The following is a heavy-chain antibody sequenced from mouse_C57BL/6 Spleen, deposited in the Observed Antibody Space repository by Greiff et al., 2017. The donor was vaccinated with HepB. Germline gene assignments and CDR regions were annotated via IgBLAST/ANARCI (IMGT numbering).Heavy chain of an antibody. D-gene: IGHD1-1*01. J-gene: IGHJ3*01. CDR1: GYTFTSYW. CDR2: IDPSDSYT. Sequence: VQLKQPGAELVRPGTSVKLSCKASGYTFTSYWMHWVKQRPGQGLEWIGVIDPSDSYTNYNQKFKGKATLTVDTSSSTAYMQLSSLTSEDSAVYYCAQLRFAYWGQGTLVTVSA. CDR3: AQLRFAY. V-gene: IGHV1-59*01.